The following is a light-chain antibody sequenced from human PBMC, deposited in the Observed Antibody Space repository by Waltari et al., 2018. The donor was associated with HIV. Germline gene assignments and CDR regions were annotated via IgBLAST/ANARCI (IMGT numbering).Light chain of an antibody. J-gene: IGLJ3*02. V-gene: IGLV1-44*01. CDR3: ASWDDRLSGWV. CDR1: SSNIGSHT. Sequence: QSVLTQPPSASGTPGQRVTLSCSGSSSNIGSHTVNWYQQVPVTAPKLLIYSNNQRPSGVPDLFSGSKSGTSASLAISGLQSEDEVDYFCASWDDRLSGWVFGGGTKLTVL. CDR2: SNN.